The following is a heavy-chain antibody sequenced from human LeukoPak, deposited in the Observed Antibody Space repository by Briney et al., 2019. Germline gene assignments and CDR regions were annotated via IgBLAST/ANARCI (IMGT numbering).Heavy chain of an antibody. D-gene: IGHD3-22*01. V-gene: IGHV3-74*01. CDR1: GFTFSSYW. J-gene: IGHJ4*02. Sequence: PGGSLRLSCAASGFTFSSYWMHWVRHAPGKGLVWVSRINSDGSSTTYADSVKGRFTISRDNAKNTLYLHMNSLRAEDTAVYYCARDVKGYYDSSGSWGQGTLVTVSS. CDR3: ARDVKGYYDSSGS. CDR2: INSDGSST.